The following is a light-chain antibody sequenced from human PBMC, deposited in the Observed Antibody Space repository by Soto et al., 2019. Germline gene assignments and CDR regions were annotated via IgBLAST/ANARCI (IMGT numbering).Light chain of an antibody. J-gene: IGLJ1*01. CDR2: SNN. Sequence: QSVLTQPPWASLTPGQRVTISCSGSSSNIGSNTVNWYQQLPGTAPKLLIYSNNQRPSGVPDRFSGSKSGTSASLAISGLQSEDEADYYCAAWDDSLNGFYVFGTGTKVTVL. V-gene: IGLV1-44*01. CDR3: AAWDDSLNGFYV. CDR1: SSNIGSNT.